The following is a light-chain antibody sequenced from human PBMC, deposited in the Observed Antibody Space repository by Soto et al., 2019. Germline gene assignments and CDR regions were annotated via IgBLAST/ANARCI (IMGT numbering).Light chain of an antibody. CDR1: SSNIGSNY. CDR3: AAWDDSLSVWV. CDR2: RNN. Sequence: QSVLTQPPSASGTPGQRVTISCSGSSSNIGSNYVYWYQQLPGPAPKLLIYRNNQRPSGVPDRFSGSKSGTSASLAISGRRSEDEADYYCAAWDDSLSVWVFGGGTKVTVL. J-gene: IGLJ3*02. V-gene: IGLV1-47*01.